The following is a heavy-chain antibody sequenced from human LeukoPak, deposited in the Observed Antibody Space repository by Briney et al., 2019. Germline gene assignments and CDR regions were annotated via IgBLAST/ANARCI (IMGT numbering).Heavy chain of an antibody. CDR2: ISGSGGST. Sequence: GGSLRLSCAASGFTFSNYALSWVRQAPGKGLEWVSDISGSGGSTYYADSVKGRFTISRDNSKNTLYLQMNSLRAEDTAVYYCAKTIVLMVYAPLGYWGQGTLVTVSS. CDR1: GFTFSNYA. J-gene: IGHJ4*02. V-gene: IGHV3-23*01. D-gene: IGHD2-8*01. CDR3: AKTIVLMVYAPLGY.